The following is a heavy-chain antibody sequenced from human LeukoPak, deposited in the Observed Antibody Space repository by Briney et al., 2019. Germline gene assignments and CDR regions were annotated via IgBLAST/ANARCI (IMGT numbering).Heavy chain of an antibody. CDR2: IYHSGST. CDR1: GGSMSSGGYY. Sequence: PSETLSLTCTVSGGSMSSGGYYWSWIRQPPGKGLEWIGYIYHSGSTYYNPSLKSRVTISVDRSKNQFSLKLSSVTAADTAVYYCARNIVVVALSNAFDIWGQGTMVTVSS. CDR3: ARNIVVVALSNAFDI. D-gene: IGHD2-15*01. V-gene: IGHV4-30-2*01. J-gene: IGHJ3*02.